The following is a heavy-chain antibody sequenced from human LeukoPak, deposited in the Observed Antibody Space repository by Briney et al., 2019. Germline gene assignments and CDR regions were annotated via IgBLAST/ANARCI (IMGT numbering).Heavy chain of an antibody. CDR2: IDPSDSYS. CDR3: AREPMVRGVNIDY. J-gene: IGHJ4*02. D-gene: IGHD3-10*01. CDR1: GYSFTGYW. Sequence: GEYLKISCKGSGYSFTGYWITWVRQRPGKGLEWMGSIDPSDSYSNYSPSFQGHVTISADKATNTAYLRWSSLKASDSAMYYCAREPMVRGVNIDYWGQGTLVTVSS. V-gene: IGHV5-10-1*01.